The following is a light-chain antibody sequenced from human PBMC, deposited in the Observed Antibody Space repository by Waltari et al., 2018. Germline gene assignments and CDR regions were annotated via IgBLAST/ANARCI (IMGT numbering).Light chain of an antibody. CDR2: EVK. V-gene: IGLV2-8*01. Sequence: QSALTQPPSASGSPGQSVTISCTGTSNDVGGYNYVSWYQHHPDKAPKLIIYEVKTRPSGVPDRFSGSKSDNTASLTVSGLQAGDEADYYCSSYAGSNTVIFGGGTKLTVL. CDR3: SSYAGSNTVI. J-gene: IGLJ2*01. CDR1: SNDVGGYNY.